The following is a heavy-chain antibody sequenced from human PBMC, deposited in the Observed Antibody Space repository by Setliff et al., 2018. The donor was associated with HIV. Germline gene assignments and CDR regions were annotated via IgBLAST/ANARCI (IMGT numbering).Heavy chain of an antibody. CDR1: GYTFTSYY. CDR2: ISAYNGNT. Sequence: ASVKVSCKASGYTFTSYYMHWVRQAPGQGLEWMGWISAYNGNTNYAQKLRGRVTMTTDTSTSTAYMELRSLRSDDTAVYYCARGIVAAPSYDYWGQGTLVTVSS. CDR3: ARGIVAAPSYDY. V-gene: IGHV1-18*04. D-gene: IGHD6-13*01. J-gene: IGHJ4*02.